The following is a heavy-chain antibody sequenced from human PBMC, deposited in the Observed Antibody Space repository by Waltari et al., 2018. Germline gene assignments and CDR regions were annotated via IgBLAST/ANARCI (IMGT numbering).Heavy chain of an antibody. CDR2: VYYSGST. CDR3: AIGPNNYGAISRYYLDY. V-gene: IGHV4-59*11. Sequence: QVQLQESGPGLVKPSETQSLTCTVSGGSTSSHYWSWIRQPPGEGLWWCWYVYYSGSTNYNPSLQGRVTISVDTSKNPGSLELSSVTAADTAVYYCAIGPNNYGAISRYYLDYWGQGTLVTVSS. D-gene: IGHD3-10*01. CDR1: GGSTSSHY. J-gene: IGHJ4*02.